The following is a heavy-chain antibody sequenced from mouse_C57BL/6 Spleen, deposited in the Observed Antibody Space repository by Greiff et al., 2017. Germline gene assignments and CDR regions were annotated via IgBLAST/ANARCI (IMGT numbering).Heavy chain of an antibody. D-gene: IGHD1-1*01. CDR1: GFSLSTFGMG. CDR2: IWWDDDK. V-gene: IGHV8-8*01. Sequence: QVTLKESGPGILQPSQTLSLTCSFSGFSLSTFGMGVGWIRQPSGKGLEWLAHIWWDDDKYYNPALKRRLTISKDTSKNQVMHKMYNVDTADKATYACARIAEITTVVAPMDYWGQGTSVTVSS. J-gene: IGHJ4*01. CDR3: ARIAEITTVVAPMDY.